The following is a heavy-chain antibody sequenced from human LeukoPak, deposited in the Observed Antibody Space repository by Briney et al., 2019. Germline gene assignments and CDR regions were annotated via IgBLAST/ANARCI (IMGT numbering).Heavy chain of an antibody. CDR1: GFTFSTYA. J-gene: IGHJ3*02. Sequence: GGSLRLSCAASGFTFSTYAISWVRQAPGKGLEWVSCISSTSNYIFYADSVRGRFTISRDNAKNSLYLQMNSLRAEDTAVYYCASNIQSIAARGAFDIWGQGTMVTVSS. V-gene: IGHV3-21*04. CDR3: ASNIQSIAARGAFDI. D-gene: IGHD6-6*01. CDR2: ISSTSNYI.